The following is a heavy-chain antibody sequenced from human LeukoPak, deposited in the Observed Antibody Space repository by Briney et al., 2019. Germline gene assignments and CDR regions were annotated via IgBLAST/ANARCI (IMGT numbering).Heavy chain of an antibody. CDR3: ATSGTNPTYYYYMDV. D-gene: IGHD1-14*01. V-gene: IGHV1-24*01. CDR1: GYTLTELS. CDR2: FDPEDGET. J-gene: IGHJ6*03. Sequence: ASVKVSCKVSGYTLTELSVHWVRQAPGKGLEWMGGFDPEDGETIYAQKFQGRVTMTEDTSTDTAYMELSSLRSEDTAVYYCATSGTNPTYYYYMDVWGKGTTVTVSS.